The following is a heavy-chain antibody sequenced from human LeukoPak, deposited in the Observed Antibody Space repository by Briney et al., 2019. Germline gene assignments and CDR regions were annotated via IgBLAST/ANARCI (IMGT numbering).Heavy chain of an antibody. CDR2: ISADDKA. D-gene: IGHD6-19*01. Sequence: GGSLRLSCAASGFTFTTYAINWVRQAPGKGLEWVSGISADDKAYYADSVKGRFAISRDNSKNTVSLQMSSLRAEDTALYYCAKDLALAGTGGGFDVWGQGTRVAVSS. CDR3: AKDLALAGTGGGFDV. J-gene: IGHJ3*01. V-gene: IGHV3-23*01. CDR1: GFTFTTYA.